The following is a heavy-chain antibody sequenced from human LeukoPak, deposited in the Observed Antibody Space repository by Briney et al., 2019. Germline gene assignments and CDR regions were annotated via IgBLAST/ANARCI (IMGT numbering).Heavy chain of an antibody. V-gene: IGHV4-34*01. Sequence: KPSETLSLTCAVYGGSFSGYYWSWIRQPPGKGLEWIGEINHSGSTNYNPFLKSRVTISVDTSKNQFSLKLSSVTAADTAVYYCARGVGLLRFLEWLLSRAPNWFDPLGQGTLVTVTS. CDR2: INHSGST. J-gene: IGHJ5*02. CDR1: GGSFSGYY. D-gene: IGHD3-3*01. CDR3: ARGVGLLRFLEWLLSRAPNWFDP.